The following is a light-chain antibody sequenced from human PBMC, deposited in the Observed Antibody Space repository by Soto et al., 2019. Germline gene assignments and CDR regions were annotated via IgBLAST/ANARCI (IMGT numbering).Light chain of an antibody. CDR3: SSYTSSSTPYV. J-gene: IGLJ1*01. Sequence: QSVLTQPASVSGSPGQSITISCTGTSGDVGGYNYVSWYQQHPGEAPKLVIYDVSNRPSGISNRFSGSKSGNTASLTISGLQAEDEADYYCSSYTSSSTPYVFGTGTKVTVL. V-gene: IGLV2-14*03. CDR2: DVS. CDR1: SGDVGGYNY.